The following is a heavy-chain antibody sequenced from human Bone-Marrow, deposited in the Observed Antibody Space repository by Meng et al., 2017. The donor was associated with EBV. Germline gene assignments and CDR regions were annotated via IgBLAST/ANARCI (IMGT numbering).Heavy chain of an antibody. CDR3: ARATGGSTGYFR. J-gene: IGHJ4*02. CDR1: GGSLSGFS. CDR2: IKHSGST. D-gene: IGHD3-9*01. Sequence: QVHLQQWGAGLLQPSETLSLTCVVNGGSLSGFSWSWIRQAPGKGLEWIGEIKHSGSTNYNPSLKNRVTISVDPSKNQFSLRPSSVTAADTAVYYCARATGGSTGYFRWGQGTLVTVSS. V-gene: IGHV4-34*01.